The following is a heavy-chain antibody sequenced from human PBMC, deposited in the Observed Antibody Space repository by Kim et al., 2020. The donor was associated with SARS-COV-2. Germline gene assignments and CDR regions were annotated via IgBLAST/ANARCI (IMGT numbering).Heavy chain of an antibody. J-gene: IGHJ4*02. Sequence: GNLTYAQKLQGRVTISADMSTSTAYMDLRRLRSDDTAVYYCAREVPYYFDYWGQGSLVTVSS. V-gene: IGHV1-18*01. CDR2: GNL. CDR3: AREVPYYFDY.